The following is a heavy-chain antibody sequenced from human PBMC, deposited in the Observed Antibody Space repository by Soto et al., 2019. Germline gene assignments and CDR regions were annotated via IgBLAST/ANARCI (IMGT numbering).Heavy chain of an antibody. CDR1: GGSISSYY. CDR2: IYYSGST. V-gene: IGHV4-59*01. D-gene: IGHD2-15*01. CDR3: ARDLGAGGYVDY. J-gene: IGHJ4*02. Sequence: SETLSLTCTVSGGSISSYYWSWIRQPPGKGLEWIGYIYYSGSTNYNPSLKSRVTISVDTSKNQFSLKLSSVTAADTAVYYCARDLGAGGYVDYWGQGTLVTVSS.